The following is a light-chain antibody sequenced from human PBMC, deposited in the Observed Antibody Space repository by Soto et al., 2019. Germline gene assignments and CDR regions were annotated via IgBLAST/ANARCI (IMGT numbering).Light chain of an antibody. CDR1: SSDVGDYNY. J-gene: IGLJ3*02. CDR3: LSHTGSRTL. Sequence: QPASVSGSPGQSITISCTGASSDVGDYNYVSWYQEHPGQVPKLIIFEVTTRPSGVSDRFSGSRSGNTASLTISGLQAEDEADYYCLSHTGSRTLFGGGTKVTVL. V-gene: IGLV2-14*01. CDR2: EVT.